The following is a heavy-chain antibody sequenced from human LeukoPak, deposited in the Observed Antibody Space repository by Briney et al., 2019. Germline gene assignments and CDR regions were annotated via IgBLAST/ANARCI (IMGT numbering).Heavy chain of an antibody. CDR1: GFTFSNAW. J-gene: IGHJ4*02. Sequence: GGSLRLSCAAAGFTFSNAWMSWVSQAPGKGLEWVGRIKSKTDGGTPDYAAPVKGRFTISRDDSQNTLYLQMNSLKTEDTAVYYCSRGPVAAYFDYWGQGTLVAVSS. D-gene: IGHD6-19*01. V-gene: IGHV3-15*01. CDR2: IKSKTDGGTP. CDR3: SRGPVAAYFDY.